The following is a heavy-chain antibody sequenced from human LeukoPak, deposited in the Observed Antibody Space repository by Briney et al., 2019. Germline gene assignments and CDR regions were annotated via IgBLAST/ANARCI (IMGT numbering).Heavy chain of an antibody. CDR3: ARYYYDSSGYYPLFDY. D-gene: IGHD3-22*01. J-gene: IGHJ4*02. V-gene: IGHV4-61*01. CDR2: IYYSGST. CDR1: GGSVSSGSYY. Sequence: SETLSLTCTVSGGSVSSGSYYWSWIRQPPGKGLEWIGYIYYSGSTNYNPSLKSRVTISVDTSKNQFSLKLSSVTAADTAVYYCARYYYDSSGYYPLFDYWGQGTLVTVSS.